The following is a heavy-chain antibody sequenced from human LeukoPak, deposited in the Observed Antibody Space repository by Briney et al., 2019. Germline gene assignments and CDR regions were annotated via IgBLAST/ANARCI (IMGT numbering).Heavy chain of an antibody. V-gene: IGHV3-30*02. CDR3: AKGQGEWLYTHPFDY. D-gene: IGHD3-3*01. CDR1: GFTFSSYG. J-gene: IGHJ4*02. CDR2: IRYDGSNK. Sequence: PGGSLRLSCAASGFTFSSYGMHWVRQAPGKGLEWVAFIRYDGSNKYYADSVKGRFTISRDNSKNTLYLQMNSLRAEDTAVYYCAKGQGEWLYTHPFDYWGQGTLVTVSS.